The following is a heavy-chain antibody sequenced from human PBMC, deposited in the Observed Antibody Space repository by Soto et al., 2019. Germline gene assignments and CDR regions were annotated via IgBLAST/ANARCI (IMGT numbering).Heavy chain of an antibody. D-gene: IGHD3-16*01. CDR3: TRASSLDFDF. CDR1: GFTFVDYA. Sequence: GGSLRLSCRTSGFTFVDYALSWVRQAPGKGLEWVGFIRRNAYGGTTDYATSVKGRFTISRADSKSIAYLQMNSLRTEDTALYYCTRASSLDFDFGGQGTLVTVSA. CDR2: IRRNAYGGTT. J-gene: IGHJ4*02. V-gene: IGHV3-49*04.